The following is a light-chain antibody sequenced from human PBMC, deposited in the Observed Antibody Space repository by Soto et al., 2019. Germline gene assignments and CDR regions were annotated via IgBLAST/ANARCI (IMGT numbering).Light chain of an antibody. CDR1: QGVSNY. J-gene: IGKJ4*01. V-gene: IGKV3-11*01. CDR2: DAS. CDR3: QQSSDWHLT. Sequence: EIVLTQSPATLSLSPGERATLSCRASQGVSNYLAWYQQKPGQAPRLLLYDASNRATGIPARFSGSGSGTDFTLTVSSLEPEHFAVYYCQQSSDWHLTFGGGTKGDIK.